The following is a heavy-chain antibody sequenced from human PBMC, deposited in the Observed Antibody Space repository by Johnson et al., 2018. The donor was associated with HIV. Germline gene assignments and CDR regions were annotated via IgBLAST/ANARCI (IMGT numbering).Heavy chain of an antibody. CDR2: INSDGSST. CDR3: AKVSSSSTWAHDPFDV. Sequence: VQLVESGGGLVQPGGSLRLSCAASGFTLSSYWMHWVRQAPGKGLVWVSRINSDGSSTSYADSVKGRFTISRDNAKNTLYLQMNSLRVEDTALYYCAKVSSSSTWAHDPFDVWGQGTMVTVSS. V-gene: IGHV3-74*02. D-gene: IGHD6-6*01. CDR1: GFTLSSYW. J-gene: IGHJ3*01.